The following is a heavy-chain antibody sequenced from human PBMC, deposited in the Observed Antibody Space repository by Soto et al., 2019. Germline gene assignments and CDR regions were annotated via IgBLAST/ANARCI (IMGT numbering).Heavy chain of an antibody. CDR3: ARGEANYYYYGMDV. D-gene: IGHD3-16*01. J-gene: IGHJ6*02. CDR2: IYYSGST. V-gene: IGHV4-61*01. CDR1: GGSVSSGSYY. Sequence: SETLSLTCTVSGGSVSSGSYYWSWIRQPPGKGLEWIGYIYYSGSTNYNPSLKSRVTISVDTSKNQFSLKLSSVTAADTAVYYCARGEANYYYYGMDVWGQGTTVTVSS.